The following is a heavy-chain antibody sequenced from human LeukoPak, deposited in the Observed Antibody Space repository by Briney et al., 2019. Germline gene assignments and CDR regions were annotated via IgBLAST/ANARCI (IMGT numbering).Heavy chain of an antibody. CDR1: GFTFSSYA. D-gene: IGHD6-13*01. Sequence: PGGSLRLSCAASGFTFSSYAMSWVRPAPGKGLEWVSSLSGSGGSPNYANSVKGRFTISRDNTKNTLYLQMNSLRAEDTAVYYCANALGGGNTWYYFDCWGQGTLVTVSS. V-gene: IGHV3-23*01. CDR3: ANALGGGNTWYYFDC. CDR2: LSGSGGSP. J-gene: IGHJ4*02.